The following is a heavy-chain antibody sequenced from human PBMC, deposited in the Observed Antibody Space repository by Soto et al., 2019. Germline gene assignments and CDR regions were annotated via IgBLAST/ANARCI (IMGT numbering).Heavy chain of an antibody. CDR3: ARSLEGTTVTNWFDP. CDR1: ADTFNSYS. J-gene: IGHJ5*02. D-gene: IGHD4-17*01. V-gene: IGHV1-69*01. CDR2: ITPVVGTA. Sequence: QVQLVQSGAEVKKPGASVKVSCKASADTFNSYSLSWLRQAPGQRLEWMGGITPVVGTADYAQSFEDRLTITADESTSTVYMELSSLRSDDTAVYYCARSLEGTTVTNWFDPWGQGALVTVS.